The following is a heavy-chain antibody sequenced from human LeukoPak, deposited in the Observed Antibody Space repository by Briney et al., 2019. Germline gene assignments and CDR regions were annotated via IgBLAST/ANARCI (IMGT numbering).Heavy chain of an antibody. J-gene: IGHJ4*02. Sequence: PSETLSLTCTVSGGPNSRYYWSWIRQPPGKGLEWVGYIYYSGSTNYNPSLKRRVTISVDTSKNQFSLKLSSVTAADTGVYYCARGYYFDYWGQGTLVTVSS. CDR2: IYYSGST. CDR3: ARGYYFDY. V-gene: IGHV4-59*12. CDR1: GGPNSRYY.